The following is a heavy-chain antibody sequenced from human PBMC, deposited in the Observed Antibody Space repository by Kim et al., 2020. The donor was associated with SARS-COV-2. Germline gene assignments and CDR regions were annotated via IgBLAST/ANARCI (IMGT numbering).Heavy chain of an antibody. Sequence: GGSLRLSCAASGFTFSGSAIHWVRQASGKGLEWVRRITNKPTSYATTYGASVKGRFTISRDDSKNTAYLQMNSLKTEDTAVYFCTSKVGATSYFDYWGQGILVTVSS. J-gene: IGHJ4*02. CDR1: GFTFSGSA. CDR2: ITNKPTSYAT. D-gene: IGHD1-26*01. V-gene: IGHV3-73*01. CDR3: TSKVGATSYFDY.